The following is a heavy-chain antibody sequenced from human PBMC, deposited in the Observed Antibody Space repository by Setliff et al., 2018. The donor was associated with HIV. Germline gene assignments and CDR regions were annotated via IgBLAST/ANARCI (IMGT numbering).Heavy chain of an antibody. Sequence: ASVKVSCKASGYSFTSYGFSWVRQAPGQGLEWMGWISVYNGDTNYAQKVQGRVTMTTDTSTSTAYMELRSLRSEDTAVYYCSIDVIGGWLRPMPDYWGPGTLVTVSS. CDR2: ISVYNGDT. CDR1: GYSFTSYG. D-gene: IGHD5-12*01. CDR3: SIDVIGGWLRPMPDY. J-gene: IGHJ4*02. V-gene: IGHV1-18*01.